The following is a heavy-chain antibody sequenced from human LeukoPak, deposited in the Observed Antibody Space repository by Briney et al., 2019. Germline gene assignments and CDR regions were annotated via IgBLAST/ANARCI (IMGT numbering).Heavy chain of an antibody. V-gene: IGHV3-21*06. Sequence: GGSLRLSCAASGFNFRGYNMNWVRQAPGKGLEGVSSMSTSSTYIYYADSIKGRFTISRDDARSLLYLQMDSLRAEDTAVYYCVRDFAFGFCNTTTCRYHFDSWGQGTLVTVSS. CDR1: GFNFRGYN. CDR3: VRDFAFGFCNTTTCRYHFDS. J-gene: IGHJ4*02. D-gene: IGHD3-16*01. CDR2: MSTSSTYI.